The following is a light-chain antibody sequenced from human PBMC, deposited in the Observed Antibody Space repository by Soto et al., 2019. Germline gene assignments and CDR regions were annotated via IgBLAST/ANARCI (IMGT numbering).Light chain of an antibody. J-gene: IGLJ1*01. Sequence: QSVLTQPPSVSGAPGQRVTISCTGSSSDIGAGFDVHWYQHLPGTAPKLLIYGNTNRPSGVPGRFSGSKSGTSASLVITGLQAEDEADYYCPSYEKSRTDFYVFGTGTKVTVL. CDR3: PSYEKSRTDFYV. CDR1: SSDIGAGFD. CDR2: GNT. V-gene: IGLV1-40*01.